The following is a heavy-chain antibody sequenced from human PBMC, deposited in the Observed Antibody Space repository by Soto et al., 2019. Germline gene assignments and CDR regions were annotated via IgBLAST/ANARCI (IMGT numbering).Heavy chain of an antibody. Sequence: GGSLRLSCAASGFTFSSYGMSWVRQAPGKGLEWVANIKKDGSEKYYVDSVKGRFTISRDNAKNSLYLQMNSLRAEDTAVYYCAREEGYYDSSGYGYWGQGT. J-gene: IGHJ4*02. CDR1: GFTFSSYG. D-gene: IGHD3-22*01. V-gene: IGHV3-7*01. CDR2: IKKDGSEK. CDR3: AREEGYYDSSGYGY.